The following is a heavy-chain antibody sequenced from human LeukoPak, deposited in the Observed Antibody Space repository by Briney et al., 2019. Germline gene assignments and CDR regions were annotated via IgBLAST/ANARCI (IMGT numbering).Heavy chain of an antibody. Sequence: GESLKISCKGSGYSFATFWIAWVSQVPGKGLEWIGVIYPVDSDTRYSPSFQGQVTISVDKSTSTAYLQWSSLKASDTAMYYCAKTNYYETSGWASGLSPFDMWGRGTMVTVSS. CDR2: IYPVDSDT. V-gene: IGHV5-51*01. J-gene: IGHJ3*02. CDR1: GYSFATFW. D-gene: IGHD3-22*01. CDR3: AKTNYYETSGWASGLSPFDM.